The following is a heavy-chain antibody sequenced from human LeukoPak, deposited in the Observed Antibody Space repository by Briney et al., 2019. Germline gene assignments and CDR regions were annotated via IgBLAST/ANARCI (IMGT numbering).Heavy chain of an antibody. D-gene: IGHD5-24*01. CDR2: IRSSSSYI. J-gene: IGHJ4*02. CDR1: GFTFSSFG. Sequence: GGSLRLSCAASGFTFSSFGMNWVRQAPGKGLEWVSSIRSSSSYIYYADSVKGRFTISRDDAKNSLFLQMNSLRAEDTAVYYCVRDKARDGYNLFDYWGQGTLVTVSS. CDR3: VRDKARDGYNLFDY. V-gene: IGHV3-21*01.